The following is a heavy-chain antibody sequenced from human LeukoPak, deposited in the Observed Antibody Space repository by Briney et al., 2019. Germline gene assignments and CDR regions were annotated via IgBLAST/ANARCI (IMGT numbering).Heavy chain of an antibody. CDR1: GFTFRNYG. V-gene: IGHV3-33*01. CDR3: AREVDSSSSAFDY. CDR2: IWYNGDNK. J-gene: IGHJ4*02. D-gene: IGHD6-6*01. Sequence: GKSLRLSCAASGFTFRNYGMHWVRQTPGKGLEWVAVIWYNGDNKYYADSVEGRFTISRDNSKSTLYLQMNSLRAEDTAVYYCAREVDSSSSAFDYWGQGTLVTVSS.